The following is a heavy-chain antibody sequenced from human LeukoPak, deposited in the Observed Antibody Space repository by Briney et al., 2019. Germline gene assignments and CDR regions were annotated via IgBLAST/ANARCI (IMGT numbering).Heavy chain of an antibody. CDR3: VKTSGSSWYTFDY. V-gene: IGHV3-64D*09. Sequence: PGGSLRLSCAASGFAFSSYSMSWVRQAPGKGLEYVSAITNNGGSTYYADSAKGRFTISRDNSKNTLYLQMSSLRAEDTAVYYCVKTSGSSWYTFDYWGQGTLVTVSS. CDR1: GFAFSSYS. CDR2: ITNNGGST. D-gene: IGHD6-13*01. J-gene: IGHJ4*02.